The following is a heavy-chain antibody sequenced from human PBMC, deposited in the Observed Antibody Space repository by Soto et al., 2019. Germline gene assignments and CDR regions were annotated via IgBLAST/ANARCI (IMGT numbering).Heavy chain of an antibody. CDR1: GFTFNTYW. J-gene: IGHJ3*02. CDR3: ARGDYYDSSGPFADAFDI. V-gene: IGHV3-7*04. Sequence: EVQLVESGGGLVQPGGSLRLSCAASGFTFNTYWMSWVRQAPGKGLEWVANIKPDGSEKWYVDSVKGRFTISRDNAKNSLYIQMTSLRADVKAMYYCARGDYYDSSGPFADAFDIWGQGTMVTVSS. CDR2: IKPDGSEK. D-gene: IGHD3-22*01.